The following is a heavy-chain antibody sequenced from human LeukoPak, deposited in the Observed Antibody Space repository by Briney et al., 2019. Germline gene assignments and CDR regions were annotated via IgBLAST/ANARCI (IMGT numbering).Heavy chain of an antibody. CDR1: GGSISSDTYF. CDR2: IYYSGST. J-gene: IGHJ6*03. V-gene: IGHV4-61*01. CDR3: ARTRGYSYITGYMDV. D-gene: IGHD5-18*01. Sequence: PSETLSLTCTVSGGSISSDTYFWSWIRQPPGKGLEWIGYIYYSGSTNYNPSLKSRVTISVDTSKNQFSLKLSSVTAADTAVYYCARTRGYSYITGYMDVWGKGTTVTVSS.